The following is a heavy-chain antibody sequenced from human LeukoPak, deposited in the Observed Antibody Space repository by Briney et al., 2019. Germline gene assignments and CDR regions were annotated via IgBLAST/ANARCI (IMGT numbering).Heavy chain of an antibody. D-gene: IGHD1-26*01. Sequence: GGSLRLSCAASGFTFSDYYMSWIRQAPGKGLEWVSYISSSGSTIYYADSVKGRFTISRDNAKNSLYLQMNSLRAEDTAVYYCARDLMAWELVSAFDIWGQGTMVTVSS. CDR3: ARDLMAWELVSAFDI. J-gene: IGHJ3*02. V-gene: IGHV3-11*04. CDR1: GFTFSDYY. CDR2: ISSSGSTI.